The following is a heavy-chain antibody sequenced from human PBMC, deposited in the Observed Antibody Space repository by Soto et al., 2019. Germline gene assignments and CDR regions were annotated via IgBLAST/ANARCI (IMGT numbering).Heavy chain of an antibody. CDR2: INAGNGNT. V-gene: IGHV1-3*01. Sequence: QVQFVQSGAELKKPGASVKVSCKASGYTFTNYAMHWVRQAPGQRLEWMGWINAGNGNTKYSQKFQGRVTITRDTSARTAYVELTSLRSDDTAVYYCARAGYCSSTSCSDAFDIWGKWTLVTVSS. D-gene: IGHD2-2*01. J-gene: IGHJ3*02. CDR3: ARAGYCSSTSCSDAFDI. CDR1: GYTFTNYA.